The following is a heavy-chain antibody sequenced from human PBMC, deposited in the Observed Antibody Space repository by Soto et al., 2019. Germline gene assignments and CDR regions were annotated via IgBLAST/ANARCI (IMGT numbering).Heavy chain of an antibody. Sequence: GGSLRLSCAASGFTFSSYSMNWVRQAPGKGLEWVSSISSSSSYIYYADSVKGRFTISRDNAKNSLYLQMNSLRAEDTAVYYCARDRHNSLAFAIFGSVMDVWGQGTTVTVS. V-gene: IGHV3-21*01. CDR2: ISSSSSYI. CDR1: GFTFSSYS. CDR3: ARDRHNSLAFAIFGSVMDV. J-gene: IGHJ6*02. D-gene: IGHD3-3*01.